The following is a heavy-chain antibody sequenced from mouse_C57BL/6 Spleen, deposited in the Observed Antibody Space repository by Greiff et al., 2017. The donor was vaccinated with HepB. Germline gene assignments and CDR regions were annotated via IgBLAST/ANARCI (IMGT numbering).Heavy chain of an antibody. CDR1: GYTFTDYY. CDR2: INPNNGGT. J-gene: IGHJ2*01. D-gene: IGHD1-1*01. V-gene: IGHV1-26*01. CDR3: ARSDITTVVAEHY. Sequence: VQLQQSGPELVKPGASVKISCKASGYTFTDYYMNWVKQSHGKSLEWIGDINPNNGGTSYNQKFKGKATLTVDKSSSTAYMELRSLTSEDSAVYYCARSDITTVVAEHYWGQGTTLTVSS.